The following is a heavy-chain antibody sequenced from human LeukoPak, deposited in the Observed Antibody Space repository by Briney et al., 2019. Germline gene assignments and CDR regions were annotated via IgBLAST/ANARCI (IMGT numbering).Heavy chain of an antibody. Sequence: GGSLRLSCVVSGFTFSNYSMNWVRQAPGKGLEWVLYISSRSSSIYYLDSVKGRFTISRDNAKNSLYLQMNSLRDEDTAVYYCARVIRRFGEFSSDYWGQGTLVTVSS. CDR1: GFTFSNYS. J-gene: IGHJ4*02. CDR3: ARVIRRFGEFSSDY. V-gene: IGHV3-48*02. CDR2: ISSRSSSI. D-gene: IGHD3-10*01.